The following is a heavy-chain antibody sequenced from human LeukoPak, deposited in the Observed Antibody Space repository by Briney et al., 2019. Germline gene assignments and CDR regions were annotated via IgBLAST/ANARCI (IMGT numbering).Heavy chain of an antibody. D-gene: IGHD2-8*02. CDR1: GFTFSNNW. Sequence: GGSLRLSCAASGFTFSNNWMSWVRQAPGKGLERVANIKKDGSEKYYINSVKGRFTISRDNAKNSLYLQMDSLRAEDTALYYCVKDAGTAWGQGTLVAVSS. V-gene: IGHV3-7*01. CDR3: VKDAGTA. J-gene: IGHJ5*02. CDR2: IKKDGSEK.